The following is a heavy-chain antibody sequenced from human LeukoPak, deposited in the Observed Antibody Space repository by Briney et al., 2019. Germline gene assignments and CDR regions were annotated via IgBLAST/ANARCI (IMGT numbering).Heavy chain of an antibody. J-gene: IGHJ6*02. CDR3: ARDLAYSSSSAWPYYYGMDV. D-gene: IGHD6-6*01. V-gene: IGHV4-59*01. CDR2: IYYSGST. CDR1: GGSISSYY. Sequence: SETLSLTCTVSGGSISSYYWSWIRQPPGKGLEWIGYIYYSGSTNYNLSLKSRVTISVDTFKHQFSLTLSSVTAADTAVYYCARDLAYSSSSAWPYYYGMDVWGQGTTVTVSS.